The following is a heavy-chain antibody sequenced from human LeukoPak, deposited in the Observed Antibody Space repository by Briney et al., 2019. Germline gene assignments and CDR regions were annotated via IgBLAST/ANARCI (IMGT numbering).Heavy chain of an antibody. CDR3: ARDPPYYDILTGHFDY. CDR1: GYTFTSYG. J-gene: IGHJ4*02. CDR2: ISAYNGNT. Sequence: ASVKVSCKASGYTFTSYGISWVRQAPGQGLEWMGWISAYNGNTNYAQKLQGRVTMTTDTSTSTAYMELRSLRSGDTAVYYCARDPPYYDILTGHFDYWGQGTLVTVSS. D-gene: IGHD3-9*01. V-gene: IGHV1-18*01.